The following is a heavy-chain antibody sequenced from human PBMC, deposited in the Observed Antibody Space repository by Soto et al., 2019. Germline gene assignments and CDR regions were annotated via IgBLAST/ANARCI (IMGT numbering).Heavy chain of an antibody. CDR3: AKGSRRGYSYGYNYYYYYMDV. D-gene: IGHD5-18*01. CDR2: ISGSGGST. CDR1: GFTFSSYA. J-gene: IGHJ6*03. V-gene: IGHV3-23*01. Sequence: PGGSLRLSCAASGFTFSSYAMSWVRQAPGKGLEWVSAISGSGGSTYYADSAKGRFTISRDNSKNTLYLQMNSLRAEDTAVYYCAKGSRRGYSYGYNYYYYYMDVWGKGTTVTVS.